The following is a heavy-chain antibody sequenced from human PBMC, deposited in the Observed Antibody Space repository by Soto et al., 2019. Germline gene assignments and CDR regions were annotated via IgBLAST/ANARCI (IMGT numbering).Heavy chain of an antibody. J-gene: IGHJ4*02. Sequence: EVHLLESGGGLVQPGGSLRLSCAASGFTFNSYAMSWVRQAPGKGLEWVSAISGSGGITFYADSVKGRFTISRDNSKNTLYLQMNSLRVEDTALYYCAKSVQLPTIVLLPATMFYFDYWGQGSLVTVSS. V-gene: IGHV3-23*01. CDR2: ISGSGGIT. CDR3: AKSVQLPTIVLLPATMFYFDY. CDR1: GFTFNSYA. D-gene: IGHD2-2*01.